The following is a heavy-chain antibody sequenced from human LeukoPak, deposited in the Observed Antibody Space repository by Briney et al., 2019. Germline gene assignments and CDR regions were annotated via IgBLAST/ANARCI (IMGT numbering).Heavy chain of an antibody. CDR3: ARVPSDYYVDY. J-gene: IGHJ4*02. CDR1: GYAISRGYY. D-gene: IGHD3-10*01. V-gene: IGHV4-38-2*01. CDR2: IYHIGST. Sequence: PSETLSLTCALSGYAISRGYYWGWIGQPPGKGREWCGGIYHIGSTSYNPPLKSRVTISVDTSKNHYSLKQSSVTAADTAVYYCARVPSDYYVDYWGQGTLVTVSS.